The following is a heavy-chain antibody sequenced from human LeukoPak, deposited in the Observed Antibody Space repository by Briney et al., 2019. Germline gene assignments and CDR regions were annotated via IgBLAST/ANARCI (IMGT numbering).Heavy chain of an antibody. J-gene: IGHJ3*02. CDR1: GGSISSYY. CDR2: IYTSGST. Sequence: SETLSLTCIVSGGSISSYYWSWIRQPAGKGLEWIGRIYTSGSTNYNPSLKSRVTMSVDTSKNQFSLKLSSVTAADTAVYYCARDQHYHDSSGYLDAFDIWGQGTMVTVSS. D-gene: IGHD3-22*01. CDR3: ARDQHYHDSSGYLDAFDI. V-gene: IGHV4-4*07.